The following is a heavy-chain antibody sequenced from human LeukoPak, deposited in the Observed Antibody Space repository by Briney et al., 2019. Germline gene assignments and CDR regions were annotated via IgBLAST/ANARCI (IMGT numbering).Heavy chain of an antibody. V-gene: IGHV1-46*01. D-gene: IGHD5-18*01. CDR2: INPSGGST. CDR3: AREDRGVGGIQLWLPYFDY. Sequence: ASVKVSCKASGYTFTSYYMHWVRQAPGQGLEWMGIINPSGGSTSYAQKFQGRVTMTRDTSTSTVYMELSSLRSEDTAVYYCAREDRGVGGIQLWLPYFDYWGQGTLVTVSS. CDR1: GYTFTSYY. J-gene: IGHJ4*02.